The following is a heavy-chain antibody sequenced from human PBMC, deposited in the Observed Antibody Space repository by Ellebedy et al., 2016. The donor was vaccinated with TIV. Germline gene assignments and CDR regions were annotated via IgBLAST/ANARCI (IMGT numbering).Heavy chain of an antibody. J-gene: IGHJ3*02. V-gene: IGHV3-30*02. CDR1: GFTFSSYG. Sequence: GESLKISCAASGFTFSSYGMHWVRQAPGKGLEWVAFIRYDGSNEYYADSVKGRFTISRDNSENTLYLQMISLRTEDTAVYYCCTDVVVVDATRRNDALDIWGQGTRVTVSS. CDR2: IRYDGSNE. CDR3: CTDVVVVDATRRNDALDI. D-gene: IGHD2-15*01.